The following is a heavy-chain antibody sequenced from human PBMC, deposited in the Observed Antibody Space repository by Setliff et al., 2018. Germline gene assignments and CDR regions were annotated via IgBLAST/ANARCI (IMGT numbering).Heavy chain of an antibody. CDR1: GYSFTSYW. J-gene: IGHJ3*01. V-gene: IGHV5-51*01. Sequence: LGESLKISCKGSGYSFTSYWIGWVRQMPGKGLEWMGIIYPGDSDTRYSPSFQGQVTISADKSINTAYLQWSSLKASDTAIYYCTRHEDRNKCTSSSCYRENDAFDVWGQGAMVTVSS. D-gene: IGHD2-2*01. CDR2: IYPGDSDT. CDR3: TRHEDRNKCTSSSCYRENDAFDV.